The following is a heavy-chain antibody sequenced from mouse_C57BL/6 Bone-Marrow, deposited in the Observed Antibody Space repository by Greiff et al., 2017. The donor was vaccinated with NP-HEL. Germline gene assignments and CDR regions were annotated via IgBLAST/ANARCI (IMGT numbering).Heavy chain of an antibody. CDR1: GFTFSSYG. V-gene: IGHV5-6*01. D-gene: IGHD2-3*01. CDR3: ARQDGYHWYLDV. J-gene: IGHJ1*03. CDR2: ISSGGSYT. Sequence: DVQLVESGGDLVKPGGSLKLSCAASGFTFSSYGMSWVRQTPDKRLEWVATISSGGSYTYYPDSVKGRFTISRDNAKNTLYLQMSSLKSEDTAMYDGARQDGYHWYLDVWGTGTTVTVSS.